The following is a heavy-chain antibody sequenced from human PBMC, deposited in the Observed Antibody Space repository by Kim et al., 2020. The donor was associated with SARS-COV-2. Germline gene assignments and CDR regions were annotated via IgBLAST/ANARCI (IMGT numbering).Heavy chain of an antibody. Sequence: SETLSLTCTVSGGSISSGSYYWSWIRQPAVKGLEWIGRIYTSGSTNYNPSLKSRVTISVDTSKNQFSLKLSSVTAADTAVYYCAREKWELLPSGWFDPWGQGTLVTVSS. CDR2: IYTSGST. V-gene: IGHV4-61*02. D-gene: IGHD1-26*01. J-gene: IGHJ5*02. CDR1: GGSISSGSYY. CDR3: AREKWELLPSGWFDP.